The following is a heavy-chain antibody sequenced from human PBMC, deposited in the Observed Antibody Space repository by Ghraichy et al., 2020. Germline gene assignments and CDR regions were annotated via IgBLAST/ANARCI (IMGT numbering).Heavy chain of an antibody. CDR1: GITFSNFW. CDR2: IKEDGSEE. J-gene: IGHJ6*02. CDR3: ARVPGDATGKHCSNAICNRLYYDYGMDV. D-gene: IGHD2-2*01. V-gene: IGHV3-7*04. Sequence: GGSLRLSCVASGITFSNFWMTWVRQAPGKELEWVANIKEDGSEEYYLDSVKGRFTISRDNAKNSLYLQMNSLRADDTAVYYCARVPGDATGKHCSNAICNRLYYDYGMDVWGQGTMVTVSS.